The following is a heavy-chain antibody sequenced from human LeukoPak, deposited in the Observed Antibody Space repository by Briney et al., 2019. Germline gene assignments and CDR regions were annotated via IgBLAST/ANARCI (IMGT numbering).Heavy chain of an antibody. J-gene: IGHJ3*02. CDR3: ARDRYDILTGYNDAFDI. V-gene: IGHV4-59*01. D-gene: IGHD3-9*01. Sequence: SVTLSLTCTVSGGSISSYYWSWIRQPPGKGLEWIGYIYYSGSTNYNPPLKSRVTISVDTSKNQFSLKLSSVTAADTAVYYCARDRYDILTGYNDAFDIWGQGTMVTVSS. CDR2: IYYSGST. CDR1: GGSISSYY.